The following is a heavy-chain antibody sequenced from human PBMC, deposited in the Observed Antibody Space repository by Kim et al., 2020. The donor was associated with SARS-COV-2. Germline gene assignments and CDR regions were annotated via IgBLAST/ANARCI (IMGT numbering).Heavy chain of an antibody. D-gene: IGHD3-3*01. J-gene: IGHJ4*02. CDR3: AKAPYYDFWSGYYFDY. V-gene: IGHV3-23*02. Sequence: VKGRFHISGDNSKNQLYLQMNRLRAEDTAVYYCAKAPYYDFWSGYYFDYWGQGTLVTVSS.